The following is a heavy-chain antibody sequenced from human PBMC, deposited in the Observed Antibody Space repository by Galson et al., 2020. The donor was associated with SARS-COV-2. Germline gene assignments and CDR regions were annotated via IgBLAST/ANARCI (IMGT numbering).Heavy chain of an antibody. CDR3: ARRDYPTALDFWSGRTRENAFDI. J-gene: IGHJ3*02. D-gene: IGHD3-3*01. Sequence: SETLSLTCAVSGGSISSSNWWSWVRQPPGKGLEWIGEIYHSGSTNYNPSLKSRVTISVDKSKNKFSLKLSSVTAADTAVYYCARRDYPTALDFWSGRTRENAFDIWGQGTMVTVAS. V-gene: IGHV4-4*02. CDR2: IYHSGST. CDR1: GGSISSSNW.